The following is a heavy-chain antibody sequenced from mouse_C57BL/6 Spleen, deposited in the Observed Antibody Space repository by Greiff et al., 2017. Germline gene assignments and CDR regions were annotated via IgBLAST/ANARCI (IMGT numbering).Heavy chain of an antibody. Sequence: EVKLVESGGGLVKPGGSLKLSCAASGFTFSSYAMYWVRQTPEKRLEWVATISDGGSYTYYPDNVKGRFTISRDNAKNNLYLQMSHLKSEDTAMYYCARERCGYDFAYWGQGTLVTVSA. J-gene: IGHJ3*01. D-gene: IGHD2-2*01. CDR2: ISDGGSYT. V-gene: IGHV5-4*01. CDR1: GFTFSSYA. CDR3: ARERCGYDFAY.